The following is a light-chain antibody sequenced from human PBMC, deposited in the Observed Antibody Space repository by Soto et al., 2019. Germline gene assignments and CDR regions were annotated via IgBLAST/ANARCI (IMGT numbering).Light chain of an antibody. CDR3: QQTCNTPAYS. CDR1: QSINTY. Sequence: IQMTQSPSSLSAYVGDRVTITCRASQSINTYLNWYQHKPGKAPKLLIYAAFSLQSGVQSRFSGSVSGTDFTLAISSLQPEDCATYYCQQTCNTPAYSFGQGTTMEIK. CDR2: AAF. J-gene: IGKJ2*01. V-gene: IGKV1-39*01.